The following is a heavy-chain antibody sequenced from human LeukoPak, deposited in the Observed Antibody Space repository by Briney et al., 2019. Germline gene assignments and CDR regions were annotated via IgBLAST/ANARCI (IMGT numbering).Heavy chain of an antibody. V-gene: IGHV3-23*01. CDR3: ARRSGIAVAGAFDY. J-gene: IGHJ4*02. CDR2: ISGSGDST. D-gene: IGHD6-19*01. CDR1: GFTFSSYA. Sequence: PGGSLRLSCAASGFTFSSYAMSWVRQAPGKGLEWVSAISGSGDSTYYADSVKGRFTISRDNSKNTLYLQMNSLRAEDTAVYYYARRSGIAVAGAFDYWGQGTLVTVSS.